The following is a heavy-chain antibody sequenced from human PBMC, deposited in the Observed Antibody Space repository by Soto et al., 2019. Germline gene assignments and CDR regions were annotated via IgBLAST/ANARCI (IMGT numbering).Heavy chain of an antibody. Sequence: SETLSLTCTVSGGSISSYYWSWIRQPPGKGLEWIGYIYYSGSTNYNPSLKSRVTISVDTSKNQFSLKLSSVTAADTAVYYCARTVELIYYYYMDVWGKGTTVTVSS. D-gene: IGHD2-21*01. CDR1: GGSISSYY. J-gene: IGHJ6*03. CDR2: IYYSGST. CDR3: ARTVELIYYYYMDV. V-gene: IGHV4-59*01.